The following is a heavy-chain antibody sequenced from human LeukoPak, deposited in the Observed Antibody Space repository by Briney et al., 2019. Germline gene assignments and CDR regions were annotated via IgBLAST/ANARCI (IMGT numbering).Heavy chain of an antibody. Sequence: PGGSLRLSCAASGFTFDDYTMHWVRQAPGKGLEWVSLISWDGGSTYYADSVKGRFTISRDNSKNSLYLQMNSLRAEDTALYYCARTVRGLDRYYSDYWGQGTLVTVSS. J-gene: IGHJ4*02. CDR1: GFTFDDYT. D-gene: IGHD3-10*01. V-gene: IGHV3-43*01. CDR2: ISWDGGST. CDR3: ARTVRGLDRYYSDY.